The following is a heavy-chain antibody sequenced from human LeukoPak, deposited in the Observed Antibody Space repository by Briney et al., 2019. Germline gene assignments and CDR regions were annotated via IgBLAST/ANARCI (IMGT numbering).Heavy chain of an antibody. D-gene: IGHD1-26*01. CDR2: IKQDGSEK. CDR1: GLTFSRYW. V-gene: IGHV3-7*01. CDR3: AYGGWELLEP. J-gene: IGHJ5*02. Sequence: GGSLRLSCAASGLTFSRYWMTWVRQAPGKGLEWVANIKQDGSEKHYVDSVKGRFTISRDNAKNSLYLQMNNLRAEDTAVYYCAYGGWELLEPWGQGTLVAVSS.